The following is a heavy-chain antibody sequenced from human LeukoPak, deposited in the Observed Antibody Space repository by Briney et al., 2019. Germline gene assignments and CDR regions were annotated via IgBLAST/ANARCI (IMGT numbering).Heavy chain of an antibody. Sequence: PSETLSLTCAVYGRSFSGYYWGWIRQPPGMGLEWIGSIYHSGSTYYNPSLKSRVTISVDTSKNQFSLKLSSVTAADTAVYYCARVRGFGELLLNWFDPWGQGTLVTVSS. J-gene: IGHJ5*02. V-gene: IGHV4-38-2*01. CDR1: GRSFSGYY. CDR3: ARVRGFGELLLNWFDP. D-gene: IGHD3-10*01. CDR2: IYHSGST.